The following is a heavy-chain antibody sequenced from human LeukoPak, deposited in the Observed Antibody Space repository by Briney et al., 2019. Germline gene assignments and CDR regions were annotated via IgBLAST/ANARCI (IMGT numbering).Heavy chain of an antibody. CDR3: ARDFPVPAAIVQYYYYGMDV. J-gene: IGHJ6*02. CDR1: GFTLSDYY. CDR2: ISSSGSTI. Sequence: GGSLRLSCAASGFTLSDYYMSWIRQAPGKGLEWVSYISSSGSTIYYADSVKGRFTISRDNAKNSLYLQMNSLRAEDTAVYYCARDFPVPAAIVQYYYYGMDVWGQGTTVTVSS. V-gene: IGHV3-11*01. D-gene: IGHD2-2*02.